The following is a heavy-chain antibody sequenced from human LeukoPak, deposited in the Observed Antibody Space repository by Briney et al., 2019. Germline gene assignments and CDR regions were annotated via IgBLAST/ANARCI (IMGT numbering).Heavy chain of an antibody. D-gene: IGHD6-13*01. CDR3: ARGSLGYSSSWYVY. CDR2: LKSDGSEE. Sequence: GGSLRLSCATSGFIFSSYWMCWVRQAPGEGLEGGANLKSDGSEEYYGDSVKGRFTISRDSAKNSLYLQMNSLRVEDTAVYYCARGSLGYSSSWYVYWGQGTLVTVSS. J-gene: IGHJ4*02. CDR1: GFIFSSYW. V-gene: IGHV3-7*01.